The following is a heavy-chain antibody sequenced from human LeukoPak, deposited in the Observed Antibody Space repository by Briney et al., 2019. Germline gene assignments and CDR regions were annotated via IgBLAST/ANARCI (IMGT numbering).Heavy chain of an antibody. CDR2: ISAYNGNT. V-gene: IGHV1-18*01. Sequence: ASVKVSCKASGYTFINYGISWVRQAPGQGLEWMGWISAYNGNTNYAQKLQGRVTMTTDTSTSTVHMELRSLRSDDTAVYYCAREDSSGENYWGQGTLVTVSS. J-gene: IGHJ4*02. CDR3: AREDSSGENY. CDR1: GYTFINYG. D-gene: IGHD6-19*01.